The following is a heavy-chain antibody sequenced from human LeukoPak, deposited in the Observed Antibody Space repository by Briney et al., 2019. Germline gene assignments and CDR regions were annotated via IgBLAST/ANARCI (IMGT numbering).Heavy chain of an antibody. CDR1: GFTFDDYA. J-gene: IGHJ4*02. V-gene: IGHV3-9*01. CDR2: ISWNSGRI. CDR3: AKDVNYNILTGPFDY. D-gene: IGHD3-9*01. Sequence: GGSLRLSCAASGFTFDDYAMHWVRQAPGKGLEWVSGISWNSGRIGCADSVKGRFTMSRDNAKSSLYLQMNSLRAEDTALYYCAKDVNYNILTGPFDYWGQGTLVTVSS.